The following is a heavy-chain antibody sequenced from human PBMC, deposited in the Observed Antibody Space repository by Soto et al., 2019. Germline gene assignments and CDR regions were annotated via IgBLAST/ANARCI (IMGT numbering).Heavy chain of an antibody. CDR3: AKDGSYSSSWYFYYYGMDV. CDR2: ISWNSGSI. V-gene: IGHV3-9*01. J-gene: IGHJ6*01. D-gene: IGHD6-13*01. CDR1: GFTFDDYA. Sequence: EVQLVESGGGLVQPGRSLRLSCAASGFTFDDYAMHWVRQAPGKGLEWVSGISWNSGSIGYADSVKGRFTISRDNAKNTLYLQMNSLRAEDTALYYCAKDGSYSSSWYFYYYGMDVW.